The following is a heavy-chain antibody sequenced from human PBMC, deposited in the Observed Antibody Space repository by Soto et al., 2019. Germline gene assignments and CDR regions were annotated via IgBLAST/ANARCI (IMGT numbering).Heavy chain of an antibody. Sequence: SETLSLPCAVYGGSFSGYSWSWIRQPPGKGLEWIGYIYHSGSTYYNPSLKSRVTISVDRSKNQFSLKLSSVTAADTAVYYCARGVITYYYGSGSYPINWFDPWGQGTLVTVSS. D-gene: IGHD3-10*01. J-gene: IGHJ5*02. CDR3: ARGVITYYYGSGSYPINWFDP. V-gene: IGHV4-30-2*01. CDR2: IYHSGST. CDR1: GGSFSGYS.